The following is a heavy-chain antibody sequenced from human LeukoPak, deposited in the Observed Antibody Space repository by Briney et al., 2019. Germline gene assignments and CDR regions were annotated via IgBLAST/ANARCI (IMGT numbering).Heavy chain of an antibody. D-gene: IGHD2-2*01. V-gene: IGHV1-2*02. CDR1: GYTFTGYY. J-gene: IGHJ4*02. CDR2: INPNSGGT. Sequence: GASVKVSCKASGYTFTGYYMHGVRQAPGQGLEWMGWINPNSGGTNYAQKFQGRVTMTRDTSISTAYMELSRLRSDDTAVYYCARQPDIVVVPAAIHFDYWGQGTLVTLSS. CDR3: ARQPDIVVVPAAIHFDY.